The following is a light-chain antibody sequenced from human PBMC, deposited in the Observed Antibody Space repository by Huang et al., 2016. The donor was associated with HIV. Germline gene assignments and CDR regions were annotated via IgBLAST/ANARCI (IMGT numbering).Light chain of an antibody. CDR3: QQSYNIPPT. CDR1: QTIRSY. J-gene: IGKJ1*01. Sequence: DIQMTQSPSSLSASVGDRVTITCRASQTIRSYLNWYQQQPLKAPKLLIYAASTLQTGVPSRFSGRGSGTEYTLTNNNLHPEDSATYFCQQSYNIPPTLGQGTKVEIK. CDR2: AAS. V-gene: IGKV1-39*01.